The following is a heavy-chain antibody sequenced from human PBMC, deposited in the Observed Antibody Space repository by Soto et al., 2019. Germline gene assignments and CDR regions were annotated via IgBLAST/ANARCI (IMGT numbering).Heavy chain of an antibody. Sequence: PSETLSLTCTVSGGSISSGGYYWSWIRQHPGKGLEWIGYIYYSGSTYYNPSLKSRVTISVDTSKNQFSLKLSSVTAADTAVYYCARIVVVVAATGGSYYFDYWGQGTLVTVSS. CDR2: IYYSGST. D-gene: IGHD2-15*01. V-gene: IGHV4-31*03. CDR1: GGSISSGGYY. CDR3: ARIVVVVAATGGSYYFDY. J-gene: IGHJ4*02.